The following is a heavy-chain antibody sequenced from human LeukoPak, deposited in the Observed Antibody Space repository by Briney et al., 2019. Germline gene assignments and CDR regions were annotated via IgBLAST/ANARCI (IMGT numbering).Heavy chain of an antibody. J-gene: IGHJ6*03. CDR3: ARFPQVRSGSYYNVHYYYMGV. CDR2: IKCDGSEK. D-gene: IGHD3-10*01. V-gene: IGHV3-52*01. Sequence: GGSLRLSCAASGFTFSSSWMHWVCQAPEKGLEWVADIKCDGSEKYYVDSVKGRFTISRDNSKNTLYLQMNSLRAEDTAVYYCARFPQVRSGSYYNVHYYYMGVWGKGTTVTISS. CDR1: GFTFSSSW.